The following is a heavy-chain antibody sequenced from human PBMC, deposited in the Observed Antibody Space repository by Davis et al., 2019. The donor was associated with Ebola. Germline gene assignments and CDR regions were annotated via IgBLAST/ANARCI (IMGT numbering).Heavy chain of an antibody. CDR2: IRSKANSYAT. D-gene: IGHD4-17*01. Sequence: GGSLRLSCAASGFTFSGSAMHWVRQASGKGLEWVGRIRSKANSYATAYAASVKGRFTISRDDSKNTAYLQMNSLKTEDTAVYYCTTTTVTSDYWAREPWSPSPQ. CDR1: GFTFSGSA. V-gene: IGHV3-73*01. CDR3: TTTTVTSDY. J-gene: IGHJ4*02.